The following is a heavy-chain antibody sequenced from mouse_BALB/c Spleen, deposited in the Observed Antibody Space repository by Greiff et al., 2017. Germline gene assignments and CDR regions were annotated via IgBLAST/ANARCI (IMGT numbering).Heavy chain of an antibody. CDR2: ISDGGSYT. D-gene: IGHD2-10*02. J-gene: IGHJ4*01. V-gene: IGHV5-4*02. Sequence: EVMLVESGGGLVKPGGSLKLSCAASGFTFSDYYMYWVRQTPGKRLEWVATISDGGSYTYYPDSVKGRFTISRDNAKNNLYLQMSSLKSEDTAMYYCARVYGKWAMDYWGQGTSVTVSS. CDR3: ARVYGKWAMDY. CDR1: GFTFSDYY.